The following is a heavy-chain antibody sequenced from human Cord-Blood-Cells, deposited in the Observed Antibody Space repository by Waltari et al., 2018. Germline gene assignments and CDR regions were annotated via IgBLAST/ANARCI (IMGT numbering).Heavy chain of an antibody. CDR1: GLPFSSYW. CDR3: ASVDYGDY. V-gene: IGHV3-74*01. CDR2: INSDGSST. J-gene: IGHJ4*02. Sequence: EVQLVESGGGLVQPGGSLSLSCEASGLPFSSYWMHWVRQAPGKGLVWVSRINSDGSSTSYADSVKGRFTISRDNAKNTLYLQMNSLRAEDTAVYYCASVDYGDYWGQGTLVTVSS.